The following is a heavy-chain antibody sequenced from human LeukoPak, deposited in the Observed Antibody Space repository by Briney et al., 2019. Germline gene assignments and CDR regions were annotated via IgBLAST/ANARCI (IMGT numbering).Heavy chain of an antibody. D-gene: IGHD3-10*01. J-gene: IGHJ5*02. CDR3: GRAVGFGWFDP. CDR2: FQYSGST. Sequence: SETLSLTCTVSGGSISSDYWSWIRQPPGKGLEWIGYFQYSGSTNYNPSLKSRVTISVDTSKNQFSLKMSSVTAADTAVYYCGRAVGFGWFDPWGQGTLVTVSS. V-gene: IGHV4-59*01. CDR1: GGSISSDY.